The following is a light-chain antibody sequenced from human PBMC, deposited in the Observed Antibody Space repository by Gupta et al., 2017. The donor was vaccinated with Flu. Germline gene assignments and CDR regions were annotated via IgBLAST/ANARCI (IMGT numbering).Light chain of an antibody. J-gene: IGLJ2*01. Sequence: SALTQPASVSGSPGQSITISCTGTSSDVGGYNYVSWYQQHPGKAPKLMIYEVSNRPSGVSNRSSGSKSGNTASLTISGLQAEDEADYYCSSYTSSSTLEFGGGTKLTVL. V-gene: IGLV2-14*01. CDR1: SSDVGGYNY. CDR2: EVS. CDR3: SSYTSSSTLE.